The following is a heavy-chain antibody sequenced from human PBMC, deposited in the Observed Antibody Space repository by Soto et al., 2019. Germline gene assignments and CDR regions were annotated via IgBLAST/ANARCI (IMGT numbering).Heavy chain of an antibody. Sequence: SETLSLTCTVSGGSISSGPYSWGWIRQPPGKGLEWIGTFYYSGSTYYNPSLESRVTISVDTSKNQFSLKVSSVTAADTAVYYCARLGGYCTITRCYGYYVMDVWAQRTTVTVSS. V-gene: IGHV4-39*01. CDR1: GGSISSGPYS. CDR2: FYYSGST. D-gene: IGHD2-2*01. CDR3: ARLGGYCTITRCYGYYVMDV. J-gene: IGHJ6*02.